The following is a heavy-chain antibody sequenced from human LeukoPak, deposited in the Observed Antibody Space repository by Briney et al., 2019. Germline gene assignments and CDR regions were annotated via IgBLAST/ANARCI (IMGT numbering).Heavy chain of an antibody. D-gene: IGHD5-12*01. CDR2: INQDGSEE. V-gene: IGHV3-7*01. J-gene: IGHJ4*02. CDR3: VRDGGVSGYDLLDY. CDR1: GFTFSNYW. Sequence: GGSLRLSCAASGFTFSNYWMSWVRQAPGKGLEWVAHINQDGSEEHYMDSVKGRFIISRDNAKNSLSLQMDSLRAEDTAVYYCVRDGGVSGYDLLDYWGLGTLVTVSS.